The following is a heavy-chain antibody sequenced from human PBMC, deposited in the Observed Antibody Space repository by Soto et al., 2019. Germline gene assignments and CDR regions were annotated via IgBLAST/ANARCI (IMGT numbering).Heavy chain of an antibody. CDR3: ARNTLSSYYYYMDV. Sequence: GGSLRLSCAASGFTVSSNYMSWVRQAPGKGLEWVSVIYSGGSTYYADSVKGRFTISRDNSKNTLYLQMNSLRAEDTAVYYCARNTLSSYYYYMDVWGKGTTVTVSS. CDR1: GFTVSSNY. J-gene: IGHJ6*03. V-gene: IGHV3-66*01. CDR2: IYSGGST. D-gene: IGHD3-16*02.